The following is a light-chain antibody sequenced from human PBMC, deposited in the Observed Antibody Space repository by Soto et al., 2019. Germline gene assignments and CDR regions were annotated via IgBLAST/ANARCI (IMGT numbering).Light chain of an antibody. CDR3: QQYYSTPQT. J-gene: IGKJ1*01. CDR2: WAS. V-gene: IGKV4-1*01. Sequence: DIVMTQSPDSLAVSLGERATINCKSSQNVLYSSNNQNYLAWYQQKPGQPPKLLIYWASTRESGVPDRFSGSGSGTDFTLTISSLKAEDVAVYYCQQYYSTPQTFGQGTKVEIK. CDR1: QNVLYSSNNQNY.